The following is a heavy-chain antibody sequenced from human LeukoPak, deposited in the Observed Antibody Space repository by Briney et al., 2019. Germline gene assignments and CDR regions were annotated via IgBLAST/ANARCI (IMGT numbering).Heavy chain of an antibody. V-gene: IGHV4-59*08. CDR2: IYYSGST. CDR1: GGSISSYY. D-gene: IGHD6-13*01. J-gene: IGHJ4*02. CDR3: ARRYSSSWYSYFDY. Sequence: SETLSLTCTVSGGSISSYYWSWIRQPPGKGLEWIGYIYYSGSTNYNPSLKSRVTISVDTSKNQFSLKLNSVTAADTAVYYCARRYSSSWYSYFDYWGQGTLVTVSS.